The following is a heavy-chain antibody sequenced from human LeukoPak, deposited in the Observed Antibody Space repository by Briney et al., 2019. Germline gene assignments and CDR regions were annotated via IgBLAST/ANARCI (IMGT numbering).Heavy chain of an antibody. Sequence: SVKVSCKASGGTFSSYAISWVRQAPGQGLEWMGGIIPIFGTANCAQKFQGRVTITADKSTSTAYMELSSLRSEDTAVYHCAREMRSSRALDYWGQGTLVTVSS. CDR2: IIPIFGTA. CDR1: GGTFSSYA. V-gene: IGHV1-69*06. D-gene: IGHD2/OR15-2a*01. CDR3: AREMRSSRALDY. J-gene: IGHJ4*02.